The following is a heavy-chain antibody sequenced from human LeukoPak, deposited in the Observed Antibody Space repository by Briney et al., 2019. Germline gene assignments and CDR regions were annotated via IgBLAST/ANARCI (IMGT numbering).Heavy chain of an antibody. CDR2: ISSRSDSI. V-gene: IGHV3-48*01. CDR3: ARDKPPPYYYDSSGIFDY. J-gene: IGHJ4*02. CDR1: GFTFSSYG. Sequence: GGSLRLSCAASGFTFSSYGMNWVRQAPGKRLEWVSYISSRSDSIYYADSVKGRFTISRDNSKDTLYLQMNSLRAEDAAVYYCARDKPPPYYYDSSGIFDYWGQGTLVTVSS. D-gene: IGHD3-22*01.